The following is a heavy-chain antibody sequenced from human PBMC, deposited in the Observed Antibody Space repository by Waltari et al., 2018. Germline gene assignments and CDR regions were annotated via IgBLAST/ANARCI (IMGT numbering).Heavy chain of an antibody. J-gene: IGHJ6*03. Sequence: QVQLQESGPGLVKPSETLSLTCTVSGGSISSYYWSWIRQPAGKGLEWIGRIYTSGSTNYNPSLKSRVTMSVDTSKNQVSLKLSSVTAADTAVYYCARDKQLVRPPYYYYYYYMDVWGKGTTVTISS. CDR3: ARDKQLVRPPYYYYYYYMDV. D-gene: IGHD6-6*01. CDR1: GGSISSYY. V-gene: IGHV4-4*07. CDR2: IYTSGST.